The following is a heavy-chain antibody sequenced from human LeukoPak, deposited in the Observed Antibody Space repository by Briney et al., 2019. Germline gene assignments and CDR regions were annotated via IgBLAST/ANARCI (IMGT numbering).Heavy chain of an antibody. J-gene: IGHJ6*04. CDR1: GYTFTSYA. D-gene: IGHD6-13*01. CDR3: ARESPIAAAGTRYYYYGMDV. CDR2: INAGNGNT. Sequence: ASVEVSCKASGYTFTSYAMHWVRQAPGQRLEWMGWINAGNGNTKYSQKFQGRVTITRDTSASTAYMVLSSLRSEDTAVYYCARESPIAAAGTRYYYYGMDVWGKGTTVTVSS. V-gene: IGHV1-3*01.